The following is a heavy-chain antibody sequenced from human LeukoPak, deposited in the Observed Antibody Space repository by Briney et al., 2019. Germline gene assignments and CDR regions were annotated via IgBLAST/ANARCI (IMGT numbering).Heavy chain of an antibody. V-gene: IGHV6-1*01. CDR3: ARDLGTTGWHTFDY. J-gene: IGHJ4*02. CDR2: TYYRSKWYN. Sequence: SQTLTLTCAVSGDSVSSKNGAWNWIRQSPSRGLEWLGRTYYRSKWYNDYAESMEGRMTISQDTSKNQYSLHLNSVTPDDTAVYYCARDLGTTGWHTFDYWGQGTLVTVSS. D-gene: IGHD6-19*01. CDR1: GDSVSSKNGA.